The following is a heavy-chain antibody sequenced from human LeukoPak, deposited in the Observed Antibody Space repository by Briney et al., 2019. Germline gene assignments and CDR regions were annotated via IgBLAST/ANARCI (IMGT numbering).Heavy chain of an antibody. CDR3: ATMGKKGIAAAGTLGTWFDP. J-gene: IGHJ5*02. CDR2: FDPEDGET. D-gene: IGHD6-13*01. Sequence: ASVKVSCKVSGYTLTELSMHWVRQAPGKGLEWMGGFDPEDGETIYAQKFQGRVTMTEDTSTDTAYMELSSLRSGDTAVYYCATMGKKGIAAAGTLGTWFDPWGQGTLVTVSS. CDR1: GYTLTELS. V-gene: IGHV1-24*01.